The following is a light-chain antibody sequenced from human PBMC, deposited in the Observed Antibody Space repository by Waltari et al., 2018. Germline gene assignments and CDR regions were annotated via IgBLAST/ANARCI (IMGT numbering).Light chain of an antibody. V-gene: IGKV1-5*03. CDR2: KSS. CDR1: ETIHTW. CDR3: QQYDSYPYT. Sequence: TCRASETIHTWLALYQQKPGKAPKLLIYKSSILESGVPARVSGSGSGTEFTLTISSLQPDDVATYYCQQYDSYPYTFGQGTKLEI. J-gene: IGKJ2*01.